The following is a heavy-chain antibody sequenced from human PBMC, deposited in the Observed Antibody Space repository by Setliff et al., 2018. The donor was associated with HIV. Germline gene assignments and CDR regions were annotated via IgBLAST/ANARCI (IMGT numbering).Heavy chain of an antibody. CDR1: GGTFSSYA. CDR3: ARGLGKFVPDLIGYFDY. J-gene: IGHJ4*02. CDR2: IIPILGPA. D-gene: IGHD3-9*01. V-gene: IGHV1-69*13. Sequence: SVKVSCKASGGTFSSYAISWVRQAPGQGLEWMGGIIPILGPANYAQKFQGRVTITAGEYTTTSYMELRNLRSEDTAIYYCARGLGKFVPDLIGYFDYWGQGTLVTVSS.